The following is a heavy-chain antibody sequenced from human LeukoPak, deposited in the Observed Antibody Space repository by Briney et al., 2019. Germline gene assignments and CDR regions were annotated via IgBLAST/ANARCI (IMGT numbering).Heavy chain of an antibody. CDR1: GGSISSGGYY. V-gene: IGHV4-31*03. J-gene: IGHJ6*03. D-gene: IGHD2-8*01. CDR2: IYYSGST. Sequence: SETLSLTCTVSGGSISSGGYYWSWIRQHPGKGLKWIGYIYYSGSTYYNPSLKSRVTISVDTSKNQFSLKLSSVTAADTAVYYCARLNGRGYYMDVWGKGTTVTVSS. CDR3: ARLNGRGYYMDV.